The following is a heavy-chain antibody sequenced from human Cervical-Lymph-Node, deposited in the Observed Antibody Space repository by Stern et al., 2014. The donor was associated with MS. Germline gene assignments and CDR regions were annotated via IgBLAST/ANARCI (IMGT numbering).Heavy chain of an antibody. CDR3: ARGLLWFGELKVNGFDP. D-gene: IGHD3-10*01. CDR1: GGSISSSDYY. J-gene: IGHJ5*02. Sequence: QVQLQESGPGLVKPSETLSLTCAVSGGSISSSDYYWGWIRQPPGKGLEWIGRIHERGSTFYNPSLKSRVTISSDPPKNHSAQRVNSVTAADTAMYYCARGLLWFGELKVNGFDPWGQGTLVTVSS. V-gene: IGHV4-39*01. CDR2: IHERGST.